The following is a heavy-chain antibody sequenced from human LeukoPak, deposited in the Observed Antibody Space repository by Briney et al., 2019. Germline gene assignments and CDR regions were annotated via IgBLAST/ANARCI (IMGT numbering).Heavy chain of an antibody. Sequence: SETLSHTCSVSGGSIKVHYWSWLRPPPGKGLEWIGYIYYTGRTKYNPSVQSRVTISVDTSKNQFSLNLRSVTSADTAVYFCTRVSIHGDSDYWGQGTLVTVSS. V-gene: IGHV4-59*11. J-gene: IGHJ4*02. CDR1: GGSIKVHY. CDR3: TRVSIHGDSDY. CDR2: IYYTGRT.